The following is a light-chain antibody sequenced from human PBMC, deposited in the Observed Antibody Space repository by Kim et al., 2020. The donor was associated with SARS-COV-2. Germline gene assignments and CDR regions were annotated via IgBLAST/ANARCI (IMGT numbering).Light chain of an antibody. CDR3: QHYDSYPIT. Sequence: DIQMTQSPSSLSASVGDTVTITCRASQHIRNWLAWYQQKPGKAPKSLIYVASTLHSGVPSRFSGSGYGTDFTLTISSLQPEDFATYYCQHYDSYPITFGQGTRLEIK. J-gene: IGKJ5*01. CDR1: QHIRNW. CDR2: VAS. V-gene: IGKV1D-16*01.